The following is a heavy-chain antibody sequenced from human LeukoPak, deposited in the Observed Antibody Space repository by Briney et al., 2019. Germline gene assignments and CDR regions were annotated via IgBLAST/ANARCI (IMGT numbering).Heavy chain of an antibody. CDR1: GFAFSSYA. V-gene: IGHV3-23*01. J-gene: IGHJ3*02. CDR3: AKGKAVAGRDDAFDI. Sequence: KTGGSLRLSCAASGFAFSSYAMSWVRQAPGKGLEWVSAISGSGGSTYYADSVKGRFAISRDNSKNTLYLQMNSLRAEDTAVYYCAKGKAVAGRDDAFDIWGQGTMVTVSS. D-gene: IGHD6-19*01. CDR2: ISGSGGST.